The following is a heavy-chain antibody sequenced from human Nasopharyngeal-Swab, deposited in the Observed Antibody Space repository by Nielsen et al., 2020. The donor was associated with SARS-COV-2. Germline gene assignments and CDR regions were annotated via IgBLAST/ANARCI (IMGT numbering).Heavy chain of an antibody. CDR3: ARDSPRDAFDI. V-gene: IGHV3-7*01. Sequence: GGSLRLSCATSGFTFITSDMNWVRQAPGKGLEWVANIKQDGSEKYYVDSVKGRFTISRDNAKNSLYLQMNSLRAEDTAVYYCARDSPRDAFDIWGQGTMVTVSS. CDR2: IKQDGSEK. CDR1: GFTFITSD. J-gene: IGHJ3*02.